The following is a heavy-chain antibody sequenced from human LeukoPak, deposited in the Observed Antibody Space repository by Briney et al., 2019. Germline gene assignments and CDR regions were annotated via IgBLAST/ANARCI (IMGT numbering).Heavy chain of an antibody. J-gene: IGHJ5*02. CDR3: ARLSGWARDGYNYRWFDP. Sequence: SETLSLTCTVSGGSISSYYWSWIRQPPGKGLEWIGYIYYSGSTNYNPSLKSRVTISVDTSKKQFSLKLSSVTAADTAVYYCARLSGWARDGYNYRWFDPWGQGTLVTVSS. D-gene: IGHD5-24*01. V-gene: IGHV4-59*01. CDR1: GGSISSYY. CDR2: IYYSGST.